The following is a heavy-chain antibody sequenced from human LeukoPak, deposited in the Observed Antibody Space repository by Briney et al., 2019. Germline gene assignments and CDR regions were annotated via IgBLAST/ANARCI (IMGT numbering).Heavy chain of an antibody. Sequence: GGSLRLSCAESGFTFRSYGMHWVRQAPRKGLEWVAFIRYDGSNKYYADSVKGRFTISRDNSKNTLYLQMNSLRAEDTAVYYCAKERDTAMVTIDYWGQGTLVTVSS. J-gene: IGHJ4*02. CDR1: GFTFRSYG. D-gene: IGHD5-18*01. V-gene: IGHV3-30*02. CDR2: IRYDGSNK. CDR3: AKERDTAMVTIDY.